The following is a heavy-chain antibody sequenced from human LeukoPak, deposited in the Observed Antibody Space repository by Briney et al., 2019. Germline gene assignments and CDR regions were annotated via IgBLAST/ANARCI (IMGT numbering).Heavy chain of an antibody. V-gene: IGHV3-33*01. CDR1: GFTFSSYG. CDR3: ARHGNYDSSGYYFDY. Sequence: GGSLRLSCAASGFTFSSYGIHWVRQAPGKGLEWVAVIWYDGSNKYYADSVKGRFTISRDNSKNTLYLQMNSLRAEDTAVYYCARHGNYDSSGYYFDYWGQGTLVTVSS. D-gene: IGHD3-22*01. CDR2: IWYDGSNK. J-gene: IGHJ4*02.